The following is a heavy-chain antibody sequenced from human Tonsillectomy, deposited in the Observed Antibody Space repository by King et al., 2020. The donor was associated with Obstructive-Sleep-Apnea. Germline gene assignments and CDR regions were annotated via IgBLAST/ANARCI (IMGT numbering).Heavy chain of an antibody. CDR2: ISYDGSNK. CDR1: GFTFSSYG. D-gene: IGHD4-17*01. Sequence: VQLVESGGGVVQPGRSLRLSCAASGFTFSSYGMHWVRQAPGKGLEWVAVISYDGSNKYYADSVKGRFTISRDNSKNTLYLQMNSLRAEDTAVYYCAKAYGDLIDYWGQGTLVTVSS. V-gene: IGHV3-30*18. J-gene: IGHJ4*02. CDR3: AKAYGDLIDY.